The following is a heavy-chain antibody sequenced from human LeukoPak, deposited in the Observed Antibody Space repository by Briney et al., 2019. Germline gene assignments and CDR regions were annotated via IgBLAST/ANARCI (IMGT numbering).Heavy chain of an antibody. D-gene: IGHD6-13*01. V-gene: IGHV4-39*01. CDR2: IYYSGST. J-gene: IGHJ4*02. CDR1: GGSISSSSYY. CDR3: ARKSPIAGFDY. Sequence: SETLSLTCTVSGGSISSSSYYWGWIRQPPGKGLEWIGSIYYSGSTYYNPSLKSRVTISVDTSKNQFSLKLSSVTAADTAVYYCARKSPIAGFDYWGQGTLVTVS.